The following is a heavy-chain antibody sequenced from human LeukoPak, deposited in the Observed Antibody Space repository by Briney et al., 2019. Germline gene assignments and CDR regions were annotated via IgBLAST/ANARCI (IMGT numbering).Heavy chain of an antibody. D-gene: IGHD1-26*01. CDR1: GGTFSSYA. J-gene: IGHJ4*02. CDR2: IIPIFGTA. Sequence: VASVKVSCKASGGTFSSYAISWVRQAPGQGLEWMGGIIPIFGTANYAQKFQGRATITTDESTSTAYMELSSLRSEDTAVYYCARGEWELLGDYWGQGTLVTVSS. V-gene: IGHV1-69*05. CDR3: ARGEWELLGDY.